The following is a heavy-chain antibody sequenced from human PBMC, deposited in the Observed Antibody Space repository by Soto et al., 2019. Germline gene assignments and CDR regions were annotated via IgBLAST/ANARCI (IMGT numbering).Heavy chain of an antibody. V-gene: IGHV3-23*01. J-gene: IGHJ6*03. CDR3: AKDPYTMVRGVTYYYYYMDV. D-gene: IGHD3-10*01. Sequence: EVQLLESGGGLVQPGGSLRLSCAASGFTFSSYAMSWVRQAPGKGLEWVSAISGSGGSTYYADSVKGRFTISRDNSKNTLYLQMNSLRAEDTAVYYCAKDPYTMVRGVTYYYYYMDVWGKGTTVTVSS. CDR1: GFTFSSYA. CDR2: ISGSGGST.